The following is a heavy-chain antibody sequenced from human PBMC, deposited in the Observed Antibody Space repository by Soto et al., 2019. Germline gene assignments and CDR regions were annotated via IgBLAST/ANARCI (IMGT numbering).Heavy chain of an antibody. D-gene: IGHD3-10*02. J-gene: IGHJ4*02. CDR2: IYPGDSDI. CDR1: GYIFATYW. Sequence: GESLKISCRTSGYIFATYWIGWGRQTPEKGLEWLGLIYPGDSDIRNTPSFQGQVTISSNNSITTAYLHWNSLKASDTDMYYCARFVSGGADYWGQGTPVTVSS. CDR3: ARFVSGGADY. V-gene: IGHV5-51*01.